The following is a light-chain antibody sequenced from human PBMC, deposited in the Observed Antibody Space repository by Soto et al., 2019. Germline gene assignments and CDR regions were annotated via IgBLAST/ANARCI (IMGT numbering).Light chain of an antibody. Sequence: QSVLTQPPSASGTPGQRVSISCSGSYSNLKTNTVNWYQHLPGTAPKLLIFSNNQRPSGVPDRFSGSKSGTSAPLAITGLQSEDEADYYCAAWDDSLNGRVFGGGTKLTVL. CDR3: AAWDDSLNGRV. J-gene: IGLJ2*01. CDR1: YSNLKTNT. V-gene: IGLV1-44*01. CDR2: SNN.